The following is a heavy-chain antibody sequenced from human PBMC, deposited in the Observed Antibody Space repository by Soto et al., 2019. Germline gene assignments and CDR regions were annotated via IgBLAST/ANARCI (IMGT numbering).Heavy chain of an antibody. V-gene: IGHV4-59*08. Sequence: QVQLQESGPGLVKPSETLSLTCTVSGGSISSYYWSWIRQPPGKGLEWIGYIYYSGSTNYNPSLKSRVHLSVDTSKNQFSLKLRSVTAADTAVYYCARRYGGNLDYWGQGTLVTVSS. CDR1: GGSISSYY. D-gene: IGHD1-26*01. J-gene: IGHJ4*02. CDR2: IYYSGST. CDR3: ARRYGGNLDY.